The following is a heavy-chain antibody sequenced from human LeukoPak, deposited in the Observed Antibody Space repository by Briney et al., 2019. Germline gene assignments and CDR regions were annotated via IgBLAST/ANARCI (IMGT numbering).Heavy chain of an antibody. CDR3: ARGYCSGGSCYPFDY. CDR2: IYHSGST. J-gene: IGHJ4*02. CDR1: GGSISSGGYS. D-gene: IGHD2-15*01. Sequence: PSETLSLTCAVSGGSISSGGYSWSWIPQPPGRGLEWIGYIYHSGSTYYNPSLKSRVTISVDRSKNQFSLKLSSVTAADTAVYYCARGYCSGGSCYPFDYWGQGTLVTVSS. V-gene: IGHV4-30-2*01.